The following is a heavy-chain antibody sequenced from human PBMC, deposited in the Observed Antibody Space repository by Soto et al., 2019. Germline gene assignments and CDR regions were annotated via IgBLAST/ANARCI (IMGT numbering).Heavy chain of an antibody. CDR1: GASITSYY. CDR2: VYARGAT. CDR3: ARSSGDDFFYYGMDV. V-gene: IGHV4-59*10. D-gene: IGHD4-17*01. Sequence: SETLSLTCPVSGASITSYYWSWIRQSAGEGLQWIGRVYARGATNYNPPLKSRVTISGDTSKNQFSLKLTSVTAADTAVYYCARSSGDDFFYYGMDVWGHGTTVTVSS. J-gene: IGHJ6*02.